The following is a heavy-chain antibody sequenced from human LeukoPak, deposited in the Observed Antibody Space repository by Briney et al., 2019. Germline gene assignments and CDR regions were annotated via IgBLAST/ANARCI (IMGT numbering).Heavy chain of an antibody. CDR1: GFTFTSFW. CDR3: TREGILAGVDY. J-gene: IGHJ4*02. Sequence: GGSLRLSCAASGFTFTSFWMSWVRLAPGKGLEWVANIKQDGSEKNYVDSVKGRFTISRDNAKNSTSLQMNSLRAEDTAVYYCTREGILAGVDYWGQGTLVTVSS. CDR2: IKQDGSEK. V-gene: IGHV3-7*01. D-gene: IGHD6-13*01.